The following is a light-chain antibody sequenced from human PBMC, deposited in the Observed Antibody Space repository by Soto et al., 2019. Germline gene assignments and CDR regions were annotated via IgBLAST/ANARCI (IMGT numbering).Light chain of an antibody. J-gene: IGKJ3*01. V-gene: IGKV3-11*01. CDR1: QSVGTF. CDR2: DAS. CDR3: QQRSNWPPFT. Sequence: EIVLTQSPATLSLSPGERATLSCRASQSVGTFLAWYQHKPGQAPRLLIYDASIRATGVPARFSGSGSGADFTLSISSLEPEDFAVYYCQQRSNWPPFTFGPGTKVDI.